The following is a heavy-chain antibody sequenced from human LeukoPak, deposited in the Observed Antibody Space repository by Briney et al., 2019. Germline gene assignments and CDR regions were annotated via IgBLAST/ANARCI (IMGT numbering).Heavy chain of an antibody. J-gene: IGHJ4*02. V-gene: IGHV1-69*13. CDR3: ARDRGWAGYSYGFYY. CDR1: GGTFSSYA. Sequence: ASVKVSCKASGGTFSSYAISWVRQAPGQGLEWMGGIIPIFGTANYAQKFQGRVTITADESTSTAYMELSSLRSEDTAVYYCARDRGWAGYSYGFYYWGQGTLVTVSS. CDR2: IIPIFGTA. D-gene: IGHD5-18*01.